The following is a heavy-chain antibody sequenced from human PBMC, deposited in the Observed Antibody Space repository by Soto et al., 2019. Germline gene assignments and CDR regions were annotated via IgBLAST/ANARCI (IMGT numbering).Heavy chain of an antibody. V-gene: IGHV3-23*01. CDR3: AKASPKQQLVRLSSYHYGMDV. CDR1: GFTFSSCA. CDR2: ISGNGGST. D-gene: IGHD6-13*01. J-gene: IGHJ6*02. Sequence: PGGSLRLSCAASGFTFSSCAMSWVRQAPGKGLEWVSTISGNGGSTYYADSVKGRFTISRDNSKNTLYLQMNSLRAEDTAVYYCAKASPKQQLVRLSSYHYGMDVWGQGTTVTVSS.